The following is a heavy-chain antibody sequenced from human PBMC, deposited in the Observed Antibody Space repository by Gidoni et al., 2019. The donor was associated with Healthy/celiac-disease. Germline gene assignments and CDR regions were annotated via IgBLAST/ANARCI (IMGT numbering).Heavy chain of an antibody. CDR2: ISWNSGSI. D-gene: IGHD3-10*01. CDR1: GFTFDDYA. Sequence: EVQLVESGGGLVQPGRSLRLSCAASGFTFDDYAMHWVRQAPGKGLEWVSGISWNSGSIGYADSVKGRFTISRDNAKNSLYLQMNSLRAEDTALYYCAISYGSGSSPLDYWGQGTLVTVSS. CDR3: AISYGSGSSPLDY. V-gene: IGHV3-9*01. J-gene: IGHJ4*02.